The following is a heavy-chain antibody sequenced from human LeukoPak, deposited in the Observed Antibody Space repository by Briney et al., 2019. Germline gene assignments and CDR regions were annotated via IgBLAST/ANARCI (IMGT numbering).Heavy chain of an antibody. J-gene: IGHJ4*02. CDR3: AREIGSDYAGLVAFES. CDR1: GFTFSSCG. CDR2: ISYDGTNK. D-gene: IGHD4-17*01. Sequence: PGGSLRLSCAASGFTFSSCGMHWVRQAPGKGLEWVAVISYDGTNKYYADSVKGRFTISRDNSKNTLYLQMNSLRPEDAAVYYCAREIGSDYAGLVAFESWGQGTLVTVSS. V-gene: IGHV3-30*03.